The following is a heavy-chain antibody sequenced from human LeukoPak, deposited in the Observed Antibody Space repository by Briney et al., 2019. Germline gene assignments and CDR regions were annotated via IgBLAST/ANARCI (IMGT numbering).Heavy chain of an antibody. Sequence: ASVKVSCKASGYTFTGYYMHWVRQAPGQGLEWMGWINPNSGGTNYAQKFQGRVTMTRDMSISTAYMELSRLRSDDTAVYYCARDPHTRYCSSTSCSGDYWGQGTLVTVSS. D-gene: IGHD2-2*01. V-gene: IGHV1-2*02. CDR3: ARDPHTRYCSSTSCSGDY. CDR2: INPNSGGT. J-gene: IGHJ4*02. CDR1: GYTFTGYY.